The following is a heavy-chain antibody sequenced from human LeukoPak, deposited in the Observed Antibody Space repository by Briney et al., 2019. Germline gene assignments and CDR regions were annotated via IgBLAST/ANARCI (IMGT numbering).Heavy chain of an antibody. Sequence: SETLSLTYTVSGASTSSLYWSWIRQPPGKALECIGYISSNGDTNHNPSLRGPVTLSLDTSNNQFSLRLNCVTAADTAVYFCARTARVFDFWGPGTLVTVSS. CDR3: ARTARVFDF. D-gene: IGHD2-21*02. V-gene: IGHV4-59*08. CDR2: ISSNGDT. J-gene: IGHJ4*02. CDR1: GASTSSLY.